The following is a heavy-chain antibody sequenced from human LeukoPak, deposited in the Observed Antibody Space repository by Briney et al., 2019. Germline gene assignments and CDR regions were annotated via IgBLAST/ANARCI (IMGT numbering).Heavy chain of an antibody. V-gene: IGHV3-11*06. Sequence: GGPLRLSCAASGFTFSDYYINWIRQAPGKGLEWVSSISSISTYTAYADSLRGRFTISRDNSNNSLYLQMDSLRVEDTAVYYCARDLAPRSFDYWGQGTLVTVSS. CDR1: GFTFSDYY. J-gene: IGHJ4*02. CDR3: ARDLAPRSFDY. CDR2: ISSIST. D-gene: IGHD5-24*01.